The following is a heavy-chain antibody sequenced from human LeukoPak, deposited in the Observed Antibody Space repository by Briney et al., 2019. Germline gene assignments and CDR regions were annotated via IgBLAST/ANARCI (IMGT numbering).Heavy chain of an antibody. J-gene: IGHJ4*02. CDR2: IYSGGST. V-gene: IGHV3-53*01. D-gene: IGHD5-18*01. CDR3: ARAPPDTAMVSPSLLFDY. Sequence: HSGGSLRLSCAASGFTVSSNYMSWVRQAPGKGLEWVSVIYSGGSTYYADSVKGRFTISRDNSKNTLYLQMNSLRAEDTAVYYCARAPPDTAMVSPSLLFDYWGQGTLVTVSS. CDR1: GFTVSSNY.